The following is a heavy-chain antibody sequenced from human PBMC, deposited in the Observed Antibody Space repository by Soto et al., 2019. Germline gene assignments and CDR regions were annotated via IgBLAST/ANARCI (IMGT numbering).Heavy chain of an antibody. V-gene: IGHV1-18*01. J-gene: IGHJ4*02. D-gene: IGHD3-10*01. CDR2: ISAYNGNT. CDR3: ARAPLWFGELHLDY. CDR1: GYTFTSYG. Sequence: ASVKVSCKASGYTFTSYGISWVRQAPGQGLEWMGWISAYNGNTNYAQKLQGRVTMTTDTSTSTAYMELRSLRSDDTAVYYCARAPLWFGELHLDYWGQGTLVTVSS.